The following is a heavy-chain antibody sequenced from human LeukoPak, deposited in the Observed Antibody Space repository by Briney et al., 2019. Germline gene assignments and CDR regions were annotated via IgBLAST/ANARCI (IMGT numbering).Heavy chain of an antibody. Sequence: SETLSLTCAVYIDSFSNYHWNWIRQTPAKGMEWIGEVNESGGTNISPSLRSRVTISVDTSKNQFSLKLSSVTAADTAVYYCARMGQGRSGTLFDYWGQGTLVTVSS. J-gene: IGHJ4*02. D-gene: IGHD2-2*01. CDR3: ARMGQGRSGTLFDY. V-gene: IGHV4-34*01. CDR1: IDSFSNYH. CDR2: VNESGGT.